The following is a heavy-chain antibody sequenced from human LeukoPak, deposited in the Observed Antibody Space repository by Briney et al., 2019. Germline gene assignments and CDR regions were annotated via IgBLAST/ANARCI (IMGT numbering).Heavy chain of an antibody. J-gene: IGHJ4*02. CDR1: GYTFTSYY. D-gene: IGHD3-10*01. CDR2: INPSGGST. CDR3: ARNYYGSGIYYSPFDY. Sequence: ASVKVSCKASGYTFTSYYMHWVRQAPGQGLEWMGIINPSGGSTSYAQKFQGRVTMTRDTSTSTVYMELSSLRSEDTAVYYCARNYYGSGIYYSPFDYWGQGTLVTVSS. V-gene: IGHV1-46*01.